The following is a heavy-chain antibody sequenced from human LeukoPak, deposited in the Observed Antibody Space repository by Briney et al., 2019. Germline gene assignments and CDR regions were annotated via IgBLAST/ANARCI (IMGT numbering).Heavy chain of an antibody. CDR1: GFTFSSFW. D-gene: IGHD3-16*01. J-gene: IGHJ3*01. V-gene: IGHV3-74*01. CDR2: INSDGGST. CDR3: ARRRERGASDAFAF. Sequence: GGSLRLSCAASGFTFSSFWMYWVRQAPGQGLVWVSRINSDGGSTTYADSVKGRFTISRDNAKNTAYLQMNSLRAEDTAVYYCARRRERGASDAFAFWGQGTMVTVSS.